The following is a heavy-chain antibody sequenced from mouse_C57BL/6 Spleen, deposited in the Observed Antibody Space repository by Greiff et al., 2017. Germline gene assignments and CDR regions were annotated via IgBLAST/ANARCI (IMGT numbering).Heavy chain of an antibody. CDR1: GYTFTDYN. CDR2: INPNNGGT. Sequence: VQLQQSGPELVKPGASVKIPCKASGYTFTDYNMDWVKQSHGKSLEWIGDINPNNGGTIYNQKFKGKATLTVDKSSSTAYMELRSLTSEDTAVYYCASGGLRREAWFAYWGQGTLVTVSA. D-gene: IGHD2-4*01. J-gene: IGHJ3*01. CDR3: ASGGLRREAWFAY. V-gene: IGHV1-18*01.